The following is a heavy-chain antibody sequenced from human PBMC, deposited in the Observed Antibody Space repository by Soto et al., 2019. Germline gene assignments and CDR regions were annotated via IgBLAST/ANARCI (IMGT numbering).Heavy chain of an antibody. V-gene: IGHV4-61*01. CDR2: VYHTGRT. J-gene: IGHJ4*02. CDR3: ARDFAYFDS. Sequence: QVQLQESGPGLVKPSETLSLTCTVSGGSFKSGSYSWSWIRQPTGKGLERIGYVYHTGRTSYNPFLKSRVSISMYTSKNQFSLNLDSVTAADTAVYFCARDFAYFDSWGQGTLVTVSS. CDR1: GGSFKSGSYS. D-gene: IGHD3-3*01.